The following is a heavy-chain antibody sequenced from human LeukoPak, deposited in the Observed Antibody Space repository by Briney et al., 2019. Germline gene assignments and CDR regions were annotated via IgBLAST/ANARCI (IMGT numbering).Heavy chain of an antibody. V-gene: IGHV1-69*13. CDR3: AGGDYYDSSGYYGSDY. D-gene: IGHD3-22*01. Sequence: SVKVSCKAFGGTFSSYAISWVRQAPGQGLEWMGGIIPIFGTANYAQKFQGRVTITADESTSTAYMELSSLRSEDTAVYYCAGGDYYDSSGYYGSDYWGQGTLVTVSS. CDR2: IIPIFGTA. J-gene: IGHJ4*02. CDR1: GGTFSSYA.